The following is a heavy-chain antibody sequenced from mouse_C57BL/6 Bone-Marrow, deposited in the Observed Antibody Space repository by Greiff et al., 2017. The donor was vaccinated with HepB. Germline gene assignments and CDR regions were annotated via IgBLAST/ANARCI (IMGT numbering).Heavy chain of an antibody. D-gene: IGHD2-10*01. J-gene: IGHJ4*01. CDR1: GFTFSDYY. Sequence: EVHLVESGGGLVQPGGSLKLSCAASGFTFSDYYMYWVRQTPEKRLEWVAYISNGGGSTYYPDTVKGRFTISRDNAKNTLYLQMSRLKSEDTAMYYCARRLLYYAMDYWGQGTSVTVSS. CDR2: ISNGGGST. V-gene: IGHV5-12*01. CDR3: ARRLLYYAMDY.